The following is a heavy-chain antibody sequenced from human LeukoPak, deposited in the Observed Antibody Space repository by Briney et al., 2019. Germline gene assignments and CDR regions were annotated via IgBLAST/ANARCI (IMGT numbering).Heavy chain of an antibody. CDR2: ISGSGGST. CDR1: GFTFSSYA. CDR3: AKDSSSSFLVVRYYFDY. J-gene: IGHJ4*02. D-gene: IGHD6-6*01. Sequence: GGSLRLSCAASGFTFSSYAMSWVRQAPGKGLEWVSAISGSGGSTYYADSVKGRFTISRDNSKNTLYLQMNSLRAEDTAVYYCAKDSSSSFLVVRYYFDYWGQGTLVTVSS. V-gene: IGHV3-23*01.